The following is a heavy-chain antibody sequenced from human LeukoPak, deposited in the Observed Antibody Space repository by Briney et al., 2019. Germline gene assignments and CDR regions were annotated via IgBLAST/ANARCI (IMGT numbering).Heavy chain of an antibody. CDR3: AKDRYSSSPRDFQH. V-gene: IGHV3-30*02. CDR1: GFTFSSYG. CDR2: IRYDGSNK. D-gene: IGHD6-6*01. J-gene: IGHJ1*01. Sequence: GGSLRLSCAASGFTFSSYGMHWVRQAPGKGLEWVAFIRYDGSNKYYADSVKGRFTISRDNSKNTLYLQMNSLRAEDTAVYYCAKDRYSSSPRDFQHWGQGTLVTVSS.